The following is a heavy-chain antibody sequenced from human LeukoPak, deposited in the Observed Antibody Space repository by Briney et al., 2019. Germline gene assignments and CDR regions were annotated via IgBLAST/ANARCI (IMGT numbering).Heavy chain of an antibody. CDR1: GGSFSGYY. Sequence: PSETLSLTCAVYGGSFSGYYWSWIRQPPGKGLEWIGEINHSGSTNYNPSLKSRVTISVDTSKNQFSLKLSSVTAADTAVYYCARHAQLWSEAFDYWGQGTLVTVSS. J-gene: IGHJ4*02. V-gene: IGHV4-34*01. D-gene: IGHD5-18*01. CDR2: INHSGST. CDR3: ARHAQLWSEAFDY.